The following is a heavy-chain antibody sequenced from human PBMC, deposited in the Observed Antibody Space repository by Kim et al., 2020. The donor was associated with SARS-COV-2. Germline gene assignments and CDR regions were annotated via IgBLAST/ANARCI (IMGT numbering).Heavy chain of an antibody. V-gene: IGHV3-33*01. Sequence: GGSLRLSCAASGFTFSSYGMHWVRQAPGKWLEWVAVIWYDGSNKYYADSVKGRFTISRDNSKNTLYLQMNSLRAEDTAVYYCARGGGYSSRSAFDIWGQGTMVTVSS. D-gene: IGHD3-22*01. J-gene: IGHJ3*02. CDR3: ARGGGYSSRSAFDI. CDR1: GFTFSSYG. CDR2: IWYDGSNK.